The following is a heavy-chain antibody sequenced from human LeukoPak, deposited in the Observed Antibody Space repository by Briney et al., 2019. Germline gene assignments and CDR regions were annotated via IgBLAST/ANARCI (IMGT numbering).Heavy chain of an antibody. CDR3: ARDAGWQQFDY. V-gene: IGHV4-61*01. Sequence: SETLSLTCSVSGGSISSGSYYWGWIRQPPGKGLEWIGYIYYSGSTNYNPSLKSRVTISVDTSKNQFSLKLSSVTAADTAVYYCARDAGWQQFDYWGQGILVTVSS. CDR2: IYYSGST. CDR1: GGSISSGSYY. J-gene: IGHJ4*02. D-gene: IGHD5-24*01.